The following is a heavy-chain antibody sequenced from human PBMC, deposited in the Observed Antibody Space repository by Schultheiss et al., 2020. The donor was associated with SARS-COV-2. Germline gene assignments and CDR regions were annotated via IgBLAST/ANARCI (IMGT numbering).Heavy chain of an antibody. CDR3: ARGGGAAAGGYYGMDV. CDR2: IYYSGST. V-gene: IGHV4-59*01. CDR1: GGSISSYY. J-gene: IGHJ6*02. Sequence: SETLSLTCTVSGGSISSYYWSWIRQPPGKGLEWIGYIYYSGSTNYNPSLKSRVTISVDTSKNQFSLKLSSVTAADTAVYYCARGGGAAAGGYYGMDVWGQAITLTVSS. D-gene: IGHD6-13*01.